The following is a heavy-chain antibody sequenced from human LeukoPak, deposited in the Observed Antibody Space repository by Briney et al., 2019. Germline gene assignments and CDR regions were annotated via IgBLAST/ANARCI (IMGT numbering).Heavy chain of an antibody. V-gene: IGHV3-23*01. CDR3: TKDKEDIVLMVFALSGYYFDY. Sequence: PGGSLRLSCAASGFTFSNFAMSWVRLAPGKGLEWVSVITSNGGRTYYADSVKGRFTISRDNSKNTLYLQMNSLRAEDTAVYYCTKDKEDIVLMVFALSGYYFDYWGQGTLVTVSP. J-gene: IGHJ4*02. CDR2: ITSNGGRT. D-gene: IGHD2-8*01. CDR1: GFTFSNFA.